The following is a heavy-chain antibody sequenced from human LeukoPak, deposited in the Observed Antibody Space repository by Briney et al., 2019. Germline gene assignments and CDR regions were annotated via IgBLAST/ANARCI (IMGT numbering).Heavy chain of an antibody. V-gene: IGHV4-4*02. J-gene: IGHJ4*02. Sequence: SGTLPLTCAVSGGSISSSNWWSWVRQPPGKGLEWIGEIYHSGSTNYNPSLKSRVTISVDKSKNQFSLKLSSVTAADTAVYYCARELAAAGYRKFDYWGQGTLVTVSS. CDR3: ARELAAAGYRKFDY. D-gene: IGHD6-13*01. CDR2: IYHSGST. CDR1: GGSISSSNW.